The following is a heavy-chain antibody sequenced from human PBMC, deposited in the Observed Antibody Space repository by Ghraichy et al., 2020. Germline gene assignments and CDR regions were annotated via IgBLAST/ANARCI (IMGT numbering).Heavy chain of an antibody. J-gene: IGHJ6*02. CDR1: GGTFSSYA. V-gene: IGHV1-69*13. CDR3: ARNNGSYSNYYYYGMDV. D-gene: IGHD1-26*01. Sequence: SVKVSCKASGGTFSSYAISWVRQAPGQGLEWMGGIIPIFGTANYAQKFQGRVTITADESTSTAYMELSSLRSEATAVYYCARNNGSYSNYYYYGMDVWGQGTTVTVSS. CDR2: IIPIFGTA.